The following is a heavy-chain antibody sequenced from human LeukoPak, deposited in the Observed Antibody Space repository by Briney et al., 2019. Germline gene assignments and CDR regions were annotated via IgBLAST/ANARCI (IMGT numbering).Heavy chain of an antibody. V-gene: IGHV3-48*01. D-gene: IGHD3-22*01. CDR1: GFSFSS. J-gene: IGHJ6*03. CDR2: ITFSSSETV. Sequence: GGSLRLSCAASGFSFSSMNWVRQAPGKGLEWLSYITFSSSETVFYADSVKGRFTISRDDDKSALFLQMNSLRVEDTAVYYWVGDFNFCPGRSCYFYMEVWGKGPRSPSP. CDR3: VGDFNFCPGRSCYFYMEV.